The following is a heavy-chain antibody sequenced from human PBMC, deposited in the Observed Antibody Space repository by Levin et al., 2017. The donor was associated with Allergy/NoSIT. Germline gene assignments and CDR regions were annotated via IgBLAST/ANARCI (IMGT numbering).Heavy chain of an antibody. Sequence: PGGSLRLSCAASGFTFSSYAMSWVRQAPGKGLEWVSAISGSGGSTYYADSVKGRFTISRDNSKNTLYLQMNSLRAEDTAVYYCAKNSGLIWFGELFQYWYFDLWGRGTLVTVSS. D-gene: IGHD3-10*01. J-gene: IGHJ2*01. V-gene: IGHV3-23*01. CDR1: GFTFSSYA. CDR2: ISGSGGST. CDR3: AKNSGLIWFGELFQYWYFDL.